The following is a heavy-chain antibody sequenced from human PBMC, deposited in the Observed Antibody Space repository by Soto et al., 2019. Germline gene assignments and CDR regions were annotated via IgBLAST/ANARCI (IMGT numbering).Heavy chain of an antibody. CDR1: GGSISSGGYS. V-gene: IGHV4-30-2*01. J-gene: IGHJ4*02. CDR2: IYHSGST. D-gene: IGHD1-1*01. CDR3: ARHSYWNGYFDY. Sequence: SETLSLTCAVSGGSISSGGYSWSWIRQPPGKGLEWIGYIYHSGSTYYNPSLKSRVTISVDRSKNQVSLNLASVTAADTAVYYCARHSYWNGYFDYWGQGSLVTVSS.